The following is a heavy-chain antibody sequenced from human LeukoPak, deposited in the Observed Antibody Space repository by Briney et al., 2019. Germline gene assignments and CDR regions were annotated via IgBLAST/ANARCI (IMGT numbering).Heavy chain of an antibody. CDR1: GFTFSSYW. D-gene: IGHD3-22*01. CDR2: IKQDGSEK. Sequence: GGSPRLSCAASGFTFSSYWMSWVRQAPGKGLEWVANIKQDGSEKYYVDSVKGRFTISRDNAKNSLYLQMNSLGAEDTAVYYCAREGGYRAFDIWGQGTMVTVSS. J-gene: IGHJ3*02. V-gene: IGHV3-7*01. CDR3: AREGGYRAFDI.